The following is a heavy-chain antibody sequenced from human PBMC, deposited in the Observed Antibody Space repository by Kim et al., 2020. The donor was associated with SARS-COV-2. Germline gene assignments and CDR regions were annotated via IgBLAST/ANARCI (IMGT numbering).Heavy chain of an antibody. D-gene: IGHD6-13*01. Sequence: AQKLQGRVTMTTDTSTSTAYMELRSLGSDDTAVYYCARVLGFAAAGTLDYWGQGTLVTVSS. J-gene: IGHJ4*02. CDR3: ARVLGFAAAGTLDY. V-gene: IGHV1-18*01.